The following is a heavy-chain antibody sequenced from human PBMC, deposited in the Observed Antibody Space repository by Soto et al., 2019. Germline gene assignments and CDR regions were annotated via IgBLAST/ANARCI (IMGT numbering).Heavy chain of an antibody. Sequence: GGSLRLSCAASGFTFSSYAMSWVRRAPGKGLEWVSAISGSGGSTYYADSVKGRFTISRDNSKNTLYLQMNSLRAEDTAVYYCAKEIWVGDYDFWSGLDYWGQGTLVTVSS. J-gene: IGHJ4*02. D-gene: IGHD3-3*01. V-gene: IGHV3-23*01. CDR1: GFTFSSYA. CDR3: AKEIWVGDYDFWSGLDY. CDR2: ISGSGGST.